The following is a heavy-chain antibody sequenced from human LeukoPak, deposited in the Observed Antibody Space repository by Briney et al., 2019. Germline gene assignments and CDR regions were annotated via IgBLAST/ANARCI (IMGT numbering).Heavy chain of an antibody. CDR1: GYTFTSYD. V-gene: IGHV1-8*01. Sequence: GASVKVSCKASGYTFTSYDINWVRQATGQGLEWMGWMNPNSGSTGYAQKFQGRVTMTRNTSISTAYMELSSLRSEDTAVYYCARGDTMIVVDAFDIWGQGTMVTVSS. J-gene: IGHJ3*02. CDR2: MNPNSGST. D-gene: IGHD3-22*01. CDR3: ARGDTMIVVDAFDI.